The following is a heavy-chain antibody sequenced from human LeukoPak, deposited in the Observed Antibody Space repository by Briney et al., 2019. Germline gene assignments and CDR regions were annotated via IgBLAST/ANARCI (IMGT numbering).Heavy chain of an antibody. CDR3: ERDVEYANPRHDY. CDR2: INLYRIQK. Sequence: GGSLRLSCAASGFTVFNYWMSWVRQAPGKGLEGGANINLYRIQKYYVDSRKGRFTISRDNAKNSLYLEMNSVRAEDTGVYYCERDVEYANPRHDYWGQGPLVPVSS. J-gene: IGHJ4*02. D-gene: IGHD2/OR15-2a*01. CDR1: GFTVFNYW. V-gene: IGHV3-7*01.